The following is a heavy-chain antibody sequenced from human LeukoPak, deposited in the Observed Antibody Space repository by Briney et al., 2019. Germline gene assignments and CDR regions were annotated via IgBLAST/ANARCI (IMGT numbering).Heavy chain of an antibody. D-gene: IGHD2-15*01. CDR1: GNTLTDLS. J-gene: IGHJ4*02. CDR2: FDPEDAEV. V-gene: IGHV1-24*01. Sequence: ASVKVSCKVSGNTLTDLSIHWVRQAPEKGLDWMGGFDPEDAEVIYAEKFRDRVTMTEDPSTDTAYLELSSLRSEDTAVYYCAAEGQWSLVHYFNSWGQGTLVTVSS. CDR3: AAEGQWSLVHYFNS.